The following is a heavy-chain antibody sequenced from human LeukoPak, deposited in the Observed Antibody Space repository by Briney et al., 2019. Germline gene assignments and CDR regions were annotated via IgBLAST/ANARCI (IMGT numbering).Heavy chain of an antibody. V-gene: IGHV3-23*01. D-gene: IGHD3-22*01. J-gene: IGHJ4*02. CDR3: AKEYYYDSSGYYPTSLFDY. CDR2: ISGSGGST. CDR1: GFTFSSYA. Sequence: PGGSLRLSCAASGFTFSSYAMSWVRQAPGKGLEWVSAISGSGGSTYYADSVKGRFTISRDNSKNTLYLRMNSLRAEDTAVYYCAKEYYYDSSGYYPTSLFDYWGQGTLVTVSS.